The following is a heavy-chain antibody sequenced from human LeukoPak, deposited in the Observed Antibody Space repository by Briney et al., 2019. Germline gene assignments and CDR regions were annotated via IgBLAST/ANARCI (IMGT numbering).Heavy chain of an antibody. Sequence: TSETLSLTCNVSGYSISSGFYWGWIRQPPGKGLEWIGNVFHSGSSFKNPSLKSRVTISVDTSKNQFYLKLTSVTVADTAMYYCARIDWHLRGDAFDLWGQGTMVSVSS. CDR2: VFHSGSS. V-gene: IGHV4-38-2*02. CDR3: ARIDWHLRGDAFDL. D-gene: IGHD3-9*01. J-gene: IGHJ3*01. CDR1: GYSISSGFY.